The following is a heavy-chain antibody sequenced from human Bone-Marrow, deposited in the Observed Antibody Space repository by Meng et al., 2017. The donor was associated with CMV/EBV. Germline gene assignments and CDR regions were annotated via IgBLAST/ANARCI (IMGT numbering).Heavy chain of an antibody. CDR3: AKGLEMAYYYYGMDG. CDR1: GFTFDDYA. D-gene: IGHD5-24*01. J-gene: IGHJ6*02. Sequence: SLKISCAASGFTFDDYAMHWVRQAPGKGLEWVSGISWNSGSIGYAVSVKCRITISRDNAKNSLYLQMNSLRAEDTSLYYCAKGLEMAYYYYGMDGWGQGTTVTVSS. CDR2: ISWNSGSI. V-gene: IGHV3-9*01.